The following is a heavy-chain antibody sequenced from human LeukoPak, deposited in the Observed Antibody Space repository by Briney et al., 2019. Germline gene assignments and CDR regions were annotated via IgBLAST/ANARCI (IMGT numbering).Heavy chain of an antibody. CDR2: IAASWGNT. CDR1: GFSFSSFG. Sequence: GGSLRLSCLVSGFSFSSFGMHWVRQTPGKGLEFVSAIAASWGNTYYTASAKGRFTISRDNSTNTVYLQLNTLRAEDTAVYYCAKPISGGLAVTADWFDPWGQGTLVVVSS. V-gene: IGHV3-64*04. J-gene: IGHJ5*01. D-gene: IGHD6-19*01. CDR3: AKPISGGLAVTADWFDP.